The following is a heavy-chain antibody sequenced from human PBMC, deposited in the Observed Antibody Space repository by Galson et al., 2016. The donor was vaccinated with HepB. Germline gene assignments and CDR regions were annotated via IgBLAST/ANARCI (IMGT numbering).Heavy chain of an antibody. Sequence: SLRLSCAASGSPFSSYGMSWVRQAPGKGLEWVSTISGSGGHTYYAESVRGRFTISRDNSKNTLYLQMNGLRAEDTAVYYCARARYCSTTSCYGYYFDYWGQGTLVTVSS. J-gene: IGHJ4*02. V-gene: IGHV3-23*01. D-gene: IGHD2-2*01. CDR1: GSPFSSYG. CDR3: ARARYCSTTSCYGYYFDY. CDR2: ISGSGGHT.